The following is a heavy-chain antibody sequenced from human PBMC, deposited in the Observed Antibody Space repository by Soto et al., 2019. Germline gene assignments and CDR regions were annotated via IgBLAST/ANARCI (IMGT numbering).Heavy chain of an antibody. D-gene: IGHD3-22*01. CDR1: GGSISSSSYY. V-gene: IGHV4-39*01. Sequence: NPSETLSLTCTVSGGSISSSSYYWGWIRQPPGKGLEWIGSIYYSGSTYYNPSLKSRVTISVDTSKNQFSLKLSSVTAADTAVYYCAGIVVVTYYYYYGMDVWXQGTTATVSS. CDR3: AGIVVVTYYYYYGMDV. J-gene: IGHJ6*02. CDR2: IYYSGST.